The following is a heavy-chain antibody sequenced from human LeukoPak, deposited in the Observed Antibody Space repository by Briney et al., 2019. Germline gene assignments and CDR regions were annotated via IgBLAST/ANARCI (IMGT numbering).Heavy chain of an antibody. J-gene: IGHJ3*02. CDR1: GFTLSSYW. CDR3: ARGNAPAFDI. Sequence: GGSLRLSCAVSGFTLSSYWMHWVRQLPGKGLVWVSRINSDGSGISYAGSVKGRFTISRDNAKNTLYLQMNSLRVEDTAVYYCARGNAPAFDIWGQGTMVTVSS. V-gene: IGHV3-74*01. CDR2: INSDGSGI.